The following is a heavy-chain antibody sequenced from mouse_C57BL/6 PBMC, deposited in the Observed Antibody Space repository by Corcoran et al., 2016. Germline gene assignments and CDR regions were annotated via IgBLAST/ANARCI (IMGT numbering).Heavy chain of an antibody. CDR3: ARRPLYGSCPMDY. CDR1: GYAFTTYG. V-gene: IGHV9-3*01. Sequence: QIQFVQSGPELKKPGETVKISCKASGYAFTTYGMSWVKQAPGKGLKWMGWINTYSGVPKYDDDFKGRFAFSLETYASTAYLQINNLKNEDTATYFCARRPLYGSCPMDYWGQGTSVTVSS. CDR2: INTYSGVP. D-gene: IGHD1-1*01. J-gene: IGHJ4*01.